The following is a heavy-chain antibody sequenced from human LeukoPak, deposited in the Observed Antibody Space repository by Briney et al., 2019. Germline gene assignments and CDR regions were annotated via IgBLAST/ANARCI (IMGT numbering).Heavy chain of an antibody. CDR1: GGSFSGYY. CDR2: INHSGST. V-gene: IGHV4-34*01. D-gene: IGHD3-16*02. J-gene: IGHJ4*02. Sequence: SETLSFTCAVYGGSFSGYYWSWIRQPPGKGLEWIGEINHSGSTNYNPSLKSRVTISVDTSKNQFSLKLSSVTAADTAVYYCARLSPRRATYWGQGTLVTVSS. CDR3: ARLSPRRATY.